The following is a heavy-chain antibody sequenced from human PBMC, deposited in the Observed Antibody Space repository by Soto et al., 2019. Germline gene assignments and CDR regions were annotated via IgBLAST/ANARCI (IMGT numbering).Heavy chain of an antibody. CDR2: ISGSGGST. V-gene: IGHV3-23*01. CDR3: ASRTSGWYFDY. D-gene: IGHD6-19*01. Sequence: GGSLRLSCTASGLTFSSYAMNWVRQAPGKGLEWVSVISGSGGSTYFADSVKGRFTISRDNSKNTLYLQMNSLRAEDTAVYYCASRTSGWYFDYWGQGTLVTVSS. J-gene: IGHJ4*02. CDR1: GLTFSSYA.